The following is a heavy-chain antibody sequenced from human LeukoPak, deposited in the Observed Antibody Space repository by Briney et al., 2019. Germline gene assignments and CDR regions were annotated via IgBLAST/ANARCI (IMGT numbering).Heavy chain of an antibody. J-gene: IGHJ4*02. Sequence: GGSLRLSCTASGLTFSTSGFNWVRQAPGKGLEWVASIGPTGSDRYHADSIKGRFTISRDNANNFLYLQMNSLRAEDTAVYYCATETNGRHYDYWGQGTLLTVSS. D-gene: IGHD1-14*01. CDR1: GLTFSTSG. V-gene: IGHV3-21*06. CDR3: ATETNGRHYDY. CDR2: IGPTGSDR.